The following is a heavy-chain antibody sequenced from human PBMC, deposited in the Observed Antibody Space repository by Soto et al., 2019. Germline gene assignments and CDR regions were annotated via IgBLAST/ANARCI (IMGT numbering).Heavy chain of an antibody. CDR1: GYTFTGYY. J-gene: IGHJ4*02. Sequence: GGSQRLSCAASGYTFTGYYMHWVRQAPGQGLEWMGWINPNSGGTNYAQKFQGWVTMTRDTSISTAYMELSRLRSDDTAVYYCARGNYDSSGYYYYFDYWGQGTLVTVSS. D-gene: IGHD3-22*01. CDR3: ARGNYDSSGYYYYFDY. V-gene: IGHV1-2*04. CDR2: INPNSGGT.